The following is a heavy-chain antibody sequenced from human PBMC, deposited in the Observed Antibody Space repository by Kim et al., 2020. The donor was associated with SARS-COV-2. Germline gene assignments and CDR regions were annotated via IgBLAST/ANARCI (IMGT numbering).Heavy chain of an antibody. CDR1: GYTFNSHY. CDR3: TRGGQVLRFLERSGDVNKFDP. Sequence: ASVKVSCKASGYTFNSHYLHWVRQAPGQGLEWMGQINPDTGVTIYARKFQGRVSMTSDTSIITAYMELTSLTVDDTAMYYCTRGGQVLRFLERSGDVNKFDPWGQGTLVTVSS. CDR2: INPDTGVT. V-gene: IGHV1-2*06. J-gene: IGHJ5*02. D-gene: IGHD3-3*01.